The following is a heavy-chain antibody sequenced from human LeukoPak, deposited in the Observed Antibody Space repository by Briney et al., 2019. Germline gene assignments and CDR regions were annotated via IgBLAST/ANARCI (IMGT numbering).Heavy chain of an antibody. CDR2: ISGSGGST. D-gene: IGHD3-10*01. V-gene: IGHV3-23*01. J-gene: IGHJ4*02. CDR3: ARARTGGDY. CDR1: GFTLSSYA. Sequence: GGSLRLSCAASGFTLSSYAMSWVRQAPGKGLEWVSAISGSGGSTYYADSVKGRFTISRDNAKNSLYLQMNSLRDEDTAVYYCARARTGGDYWGQGTLVTVSS.